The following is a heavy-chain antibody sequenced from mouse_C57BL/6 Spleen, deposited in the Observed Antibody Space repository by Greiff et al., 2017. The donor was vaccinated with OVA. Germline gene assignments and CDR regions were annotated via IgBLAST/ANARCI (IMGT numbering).Heavy chain of an antibody. Sequence: VQLVESGAELVRPGASVTLSCKASGYTFTDYEMHWVKQTPVHGLEWIGAIDPETGGTAYNQKFKGKAILTADKSSSTAYMELRSLTSEDSAVYYCTRLGSPGFAYWGQGTLVTVSA. J-gene: IGHJ3*01. CDR3: TRLGSPGFAY. CDR1: GYTFTDYE. CDR2: IDPETGGT. V-gene: IGHV1-15*01.